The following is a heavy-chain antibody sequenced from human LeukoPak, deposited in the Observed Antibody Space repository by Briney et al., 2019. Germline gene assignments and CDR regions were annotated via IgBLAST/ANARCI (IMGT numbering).Heavy chain of an antibody. CDR2: ISSRSSTI. Sequence: GGSLRLSCAAPGFTFSNFGVNWVRQAPGKGLEWVSYISSRSSTIYYADSVKGRCTISRDNAKNSLYLQMNSLRAEDTAVYYCARDEGNTGYYYWGQGTLVTVSS. CDR3: ARDEGNTGYYY. V-gene: IGHV3-48*04. J-gene: IGHJ4*02. CDR1: GFTFSNFG. D-gene: IGHD3-9*01.